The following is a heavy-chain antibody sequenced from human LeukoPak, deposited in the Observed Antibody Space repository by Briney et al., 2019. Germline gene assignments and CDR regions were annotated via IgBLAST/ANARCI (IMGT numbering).Heavy chain of an antibody. V-gene: IGHV1-69*13. J-gene: IGHJ6*02. CDR1: GYTFTSYA. Sequence: GASVKVSCKASGYTFTSYAISWVRQAPGQGLEWMGGIIPIFGTANYAQKFQGRVTITADESTSTAYMELSSLRSEDTAVYYCARASLRTAAMYLVYYYGMDVWGQGTTVTVSS. CDR3: ARASLRTAAMYLVYYYGMDV. D-gene: IGHD2-2*01. CDR2: IIPIFGTA.